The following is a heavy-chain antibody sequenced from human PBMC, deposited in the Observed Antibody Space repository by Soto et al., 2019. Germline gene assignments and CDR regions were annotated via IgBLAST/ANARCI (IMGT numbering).Heavy chain of an antibody. Sequence: GGSLRLSCAASGFTFSSYGMHWVRQAPGKGLEWVAVIWYDGSNKYYADSVKGRFTISRDNSKNTLYLQMNSLRAEDTAVYYCARCGGPYDYIWGSYRRGAFDIWGQGTMVTVSS. V-gene: IGHV3-33*01. D-gene: IGHD3-16*01. J-gene: IGHJ3*02. CDR2: IWYDGSNK. CDR1: GFTFSSYG. CDR3: ARCGGPYDYIWGSYRRGAFDI.